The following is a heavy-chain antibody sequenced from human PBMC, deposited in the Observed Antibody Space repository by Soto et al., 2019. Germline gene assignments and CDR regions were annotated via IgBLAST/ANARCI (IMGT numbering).Heavy chain of an antibody. J-gene: IGHJ3*02. CDR3: ARVFDIAFDI. CDR1: GASIRSYY. V-gene: IGHV4-4*07. Sequence: QVQLQESGPGVVKPSETLSLTCTVSGASIRSYYWSWIRQPAWRGLEWIGRIYASGSTNYNPSLKSRVTMSVDTSKKQVSLKLSSVTAADTAVYYCARVFDIAFDIWGQGTMVTVSS. CDR2: IYASGST.